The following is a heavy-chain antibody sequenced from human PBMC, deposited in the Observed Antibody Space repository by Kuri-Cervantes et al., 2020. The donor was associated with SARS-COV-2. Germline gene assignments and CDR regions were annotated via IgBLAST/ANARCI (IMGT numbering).Heavy chain of an antibody. CDR2: INSDGSST. CDR1: GFTFSSYW. Sequence: GESLKISCAASGFTFSSYWMHWVRQAPGKGLVWVSRINSDGSSTSYADSVKGRFTISRDNAKNTLYLQMNSLRAEDTAVYYCARGPLYSSSWYDWFDPWGQGTLVTVSS. CDR3: ARGPLYSSSWYDWFDP. V-gene: IGHV3-74*01. D-gene: IGHD6-13*01. J-gene: IGHJ5*02.